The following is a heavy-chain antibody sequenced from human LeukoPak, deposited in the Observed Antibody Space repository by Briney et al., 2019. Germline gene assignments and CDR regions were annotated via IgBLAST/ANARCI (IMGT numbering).Heavy chain of an antibody. V-gene: IGHV1-18*01. D-gene: IGHD3-3*01. CDR3: AREHITIFGFEPGAFDI. CDR2: LTAYNANT. Sequence: ASVTVSCKASGYTLTSYVIIWMQHAPGQRLHWLLWLTAYNANTTYAQKLQGRVTLTTATSTSTAYMELRSLRSDDPAVYYCAREHITIFGFEPGAFDIWGQGTMVTVSS. J-gene: IGHJ3*02. CDR1: GYTLTSYV.